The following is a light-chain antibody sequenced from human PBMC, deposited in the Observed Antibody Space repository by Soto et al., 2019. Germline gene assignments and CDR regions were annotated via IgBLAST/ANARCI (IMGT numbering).Light chain of an antibody. CDR2: EVS. V-gene: IGLV2-14*01. J-gene: IGLJ2*01. CDR3: SSYTSSNTVV. Sequence: HSALTQPASVSGSPGQSITISCTGTSSDVGGYNYVSWYQQHPGKAPKLMIYEVSNRPSGVPNRFSGSKSGNTASLTISGLQAEDEADYYCSSYTSSNTVVFGGGTQLTVL. CDR1: SSDVGGYNY.